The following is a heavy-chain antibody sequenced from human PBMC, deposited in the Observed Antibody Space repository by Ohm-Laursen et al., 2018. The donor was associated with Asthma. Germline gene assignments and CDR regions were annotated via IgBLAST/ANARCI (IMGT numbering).Heavy chain of an antibody. CDR3: AHSPYCSGGSCYIGY. CDR1: GFSLSTSGVG. V-gene: IGHV2-5*01. J-gene: IGHJ4*02. CDR2: IYWNDDK. D-gene: IGHD2-15*01. Sequence: PTQTLTLTCTFSGFSLSTSGVGVGWIRQPPGKALEWLALIYWNDDKRYSPSLNSRLTVTKDTSKNQVVLTMSNMDPVDTATYHCAHSPYCSGGSCYIGYWGQGTLVTVSS.